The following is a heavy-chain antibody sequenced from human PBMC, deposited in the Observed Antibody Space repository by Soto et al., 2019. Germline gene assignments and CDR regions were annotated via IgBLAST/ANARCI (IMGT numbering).Heavy chain of an antibody. CDR3: ARGPIVLVPAAYYYYYGMDV. D-gene: IGHD2-2*01. CDR2: INPNSGGT. J-gene: IGHJ6*02. CDR1: GYTFTGYY. V-gene: IGHV1-2*04. Sequence: ASVKVSCKASGYTFTGYYMHWVRQAPGQGLEWMGWINPNSGGTNYAQKFQGWVTMTRDTSISTAYMELSRLRSDDTAVYYCARGPIVLVPAAYYYYYGMDVWGQGTTVTVSS.